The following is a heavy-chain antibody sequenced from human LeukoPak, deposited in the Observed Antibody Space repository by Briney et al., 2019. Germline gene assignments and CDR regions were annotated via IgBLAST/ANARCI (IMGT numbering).Heavy chain of an antibody. CDR1: GITFSSYS. V-gene: IGHV3-21*01. CDR2: ISNSSTYI. J-gene: IGHJ4*02. CDR3: ARDPEAQYYVDY. Sequence: GGSLRLSCAASGITFSSYSMNWVRQAPGKGLDWVSSISNSSTYIYYADSVKGRFSISRDNAKNSLYLQMNSLRAEDTAVYYCARDPEAQYYVDYWGQGTLVTVSS.